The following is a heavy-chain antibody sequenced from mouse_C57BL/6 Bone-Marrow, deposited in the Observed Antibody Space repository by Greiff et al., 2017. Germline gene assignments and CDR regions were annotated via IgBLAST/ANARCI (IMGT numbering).Heavy chain of an antibody. D-gene: IGHD1-1*01. J-gene: IGHJ2*01. CDR1: GYTFTSYW. V-gene: IGHV1-69*01. CDR2: IDPSDSYT. Sequence: QVQLKPPGAELVMPGASVKLSCKASGYTFTSYWMHWVKQRPGQGLEWIGEIDPSDSYTNYNQKFKGKSTLTVDKSSSTAYMQLSSLTSEDSAVYYCARPDYGSSGFDYLGQGTTLTVSS. CDR3: ARPDYGSSGFDY.